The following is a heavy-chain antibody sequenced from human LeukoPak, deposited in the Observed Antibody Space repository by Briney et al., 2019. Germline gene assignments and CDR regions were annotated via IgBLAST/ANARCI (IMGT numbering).Heavy chain of an antibody. D-gene: IGHD2-8*01. Sequence: SETLSLTCNVSGASMSSDGYYWNWIRQPAGKGLEWIGRIYSGGSTNYNPSLKSRVTLSVYTSKNRLSLKLSYVTAADTAVYYCASAGHCANGVCRNWFGPWGQGILVTVSS. CDR2: IYSGGST. CDR3: ASAGHCANGVCRNWFGP. CDR1: GASMSSDGYY. V-gene: IGHV4-61*02. J-gene: IGHJ5*02.